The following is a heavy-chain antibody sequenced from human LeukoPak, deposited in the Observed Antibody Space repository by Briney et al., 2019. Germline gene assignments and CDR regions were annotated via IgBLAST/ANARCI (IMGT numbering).Heavy chain of an antibody. D-gene: IGHD1-14*01. CDR3: ARVGAHMTGYAFDI. CDR2: IYHSGSN. V-gene: IGHV4-38-2*02. Sequence: SETLSLTCTVSGYSISSGYYWGWIRQPPGKGLEWIGSIYHSGSNYYKPSLKSRVTISVDTSKNQFSLKLSSVTGADTAVYSCARVGAHMTGYAFDIWGQGTMVTVSS. J-gene: IGHJ3*02. CDR1: GYSISSGYY.